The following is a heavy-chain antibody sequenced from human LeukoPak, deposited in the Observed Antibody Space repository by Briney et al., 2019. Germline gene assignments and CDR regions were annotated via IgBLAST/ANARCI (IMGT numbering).Heavy chain of an antibody. D-gene: IGHD2-15*01. Sequence: SETLSLTCTVSGGSINNYYWGWIRQPPGKGLEWIGYIYYSGSTNYNPSLKSRVTISVDTSKNQFSLKLNSVTAADTAVYYCARDLRYCSGGNCHHTFDIWGQGTMVTVSS. J-gene: IGHJ3*02. CDR1: GGSINNYY. V-gene: IGHV4-59*01. CDR2: IYYSGST. CDR3: ARDLRYCSGGNCHHTFDI.